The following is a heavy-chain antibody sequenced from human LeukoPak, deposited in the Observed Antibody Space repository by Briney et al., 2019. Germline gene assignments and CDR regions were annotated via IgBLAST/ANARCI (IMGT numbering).Heavy chain of an antibody. J-gene: IGHJ6*03. CDR3: ARGLNPLSGWYEYYYYMDV. CDR1: GGSLSNYY. V-gene: IGHV4-59*12. Sequence: SETLSLTCTVYGGSLSNYYWNWIRQPPGKGLEWIGYIYYSGSTNYNPSLKSRVTISVDTSKNQFSLKLSSVTAADTAVYYCARGLNPLSGWYEYYYYMDVWGKGTTVTVSS. D-gene: IGHD6-19*01. CDR2: IYYSGST.